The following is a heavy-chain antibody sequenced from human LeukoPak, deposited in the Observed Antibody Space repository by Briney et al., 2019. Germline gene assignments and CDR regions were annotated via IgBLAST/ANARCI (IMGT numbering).Heavy chain of an antibody. CDR3: ARDISWDGDY. D-gene: IGHD2-15*01. CDR2: IKQDGSEK. V-gene: IGHV3-7*01. J-gene: IGHJ4*02. CDR1: LVTPSSIA. Sequence: PGGSLRLSRALSLVTPSSIAVSTGRQAPGKGLEWVANIKQDGSEKYYVDSVKGRFTISRDNAKNSLYLQMNSLRAEDTAAYYCARDISWDGDYWGQGTLVTVSS.